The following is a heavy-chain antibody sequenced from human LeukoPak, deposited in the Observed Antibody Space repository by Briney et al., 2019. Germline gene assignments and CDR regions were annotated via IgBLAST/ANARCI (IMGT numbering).Heavy chain of an antibody. D-gene: IGHD6-6*01. CDR1: GYSISSGYY. CDR2: IYHSGST. J-gene: IGHJ4*02. Sequence: SETLSLTCTVSGYSISSGYYWGWIRQPPGKGLEWIGSIYHSGSTYYNPSLKSRVTISVDTSKNQFSLKLSSVTAADTAVYYCARSLLCSSAWDSNYWGQGTLVTVSS. V-gene: IGHV4-38-2*02. CDR3: ARSLLCSSAWDSNY.